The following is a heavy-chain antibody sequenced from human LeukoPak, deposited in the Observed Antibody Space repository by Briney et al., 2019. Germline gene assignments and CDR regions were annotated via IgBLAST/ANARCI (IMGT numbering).Heavy chain of an antibody. V-gene: IGHV1-18*01. CDR1: GYSFSNYG. D-gene: IGHD3-10*01. CDR3: ARYNSLFRGVTTSDY. CDR2: IGRVTSNSGDV. J-gene: IGHJ4*02. Sequence: ASVKVSCKTSGYSFSNYGISWVRQVPGQGLEWMGRIGRVTSNSGDVTYAPKFQDRVTMTTDTSTTTAYMELRSLRFDDTAVYFCARYNSLFRGVTTSDYWGQGTLVTVSS.